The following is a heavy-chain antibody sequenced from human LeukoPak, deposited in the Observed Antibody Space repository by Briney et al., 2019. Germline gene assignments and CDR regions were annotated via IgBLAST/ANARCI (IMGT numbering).Heavy chain of an antibody. D-gene: IGHD3-10*01. J-gene: IGHJ4*02. CDR3: ARVFGSATMARGVIRGEYYFDY. CDR2: IYHSGST. Sequence: SETLSLTCTVSGYSISSGYYWGWIRQPPGKGLEWIGSIYHSGSTYYNPSLKSRVTISVDTSKNQFSLKLSSVTAADTAVYYCARVFGSATMARGVIRGEYYFDYWGQGTLVTVSS. V-gene: IGHV4-38-2*02. CDR1: GYSISSGYY.